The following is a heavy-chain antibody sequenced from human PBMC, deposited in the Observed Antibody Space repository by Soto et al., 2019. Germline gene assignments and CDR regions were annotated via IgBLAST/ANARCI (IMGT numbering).Heavy chain of an antibody. CDR3: ARGSDYYDSSGYYYYFDY. Sequence: ASVKVSCKASGYTFTSYDINWVRQVTGQGLEWMGWMNPNSGNTGYAQKFQGRVTMTRNTSISTAYMELSSLRSEDTAVYYCARGSDYYDSSGYYYYFDYWGQGTLVTVSS. D-gene: IGHD3-22*01. J-gene: IGHJ4*02. CDR1: GYTFTSYD. V-gene: IGHV1-8*01. CDR2: MNPNSGNT.